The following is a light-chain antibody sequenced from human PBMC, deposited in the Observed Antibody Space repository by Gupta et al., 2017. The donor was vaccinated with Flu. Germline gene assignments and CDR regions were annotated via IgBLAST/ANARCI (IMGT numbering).Light chain of an antibody. CDR1: QNVSSSY. V-gene: IGKV3-20*01. CDR2: GAS. Sequence: GTLSLSPGERATLSCRAGQNVSSSYLVWYQQKPGQGPRLLIYGASSRSTGIPDRFSGSGSGTDFTLTISRLEPEDFAVYYCQQYGTSPWTFGQGTKVEIK. J-gene: IGKJ1*01. CDR3: QQYGTSPWT.